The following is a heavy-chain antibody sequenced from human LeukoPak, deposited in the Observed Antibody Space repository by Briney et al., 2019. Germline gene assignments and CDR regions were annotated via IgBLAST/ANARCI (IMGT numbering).Heavy chain of an antibody. Sequence: AGGSLRLSCAASGFTFSSYAMSWVRQAPGKGLEWVSAISGSGGSTYYADSVKGRFTISRDNSKNTLYLQMNSLRAEDTAVYYCAKMPNSIVVVPAATYFDYWGQGTLVTVS. CDR3: AKMPNSIVVVPAATYFDY. V-gene: IGHV3-23*01. J-gene: IGHJ4*02. CDR1: GFTFSSYA. CDR2: ISGSGGST. D-gene: IGHD2-2*01.